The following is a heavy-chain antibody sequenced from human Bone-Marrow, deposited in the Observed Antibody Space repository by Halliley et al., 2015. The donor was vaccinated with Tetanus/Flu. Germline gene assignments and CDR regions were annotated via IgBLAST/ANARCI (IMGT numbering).Heavy chain of an antibody. CDR2: AGGSARGA. D-gene: IGHD3-16*01. J-gene: IGHJ4*02. V-gene: IGHV3-23*01. Sequence: VPTAGGSARGAYYADSVKGRFTISRDNSKNAVDLQMNSRRGEDTGIYYCVKNRGAEYRKYYIDQWGQGTLVTVSS. CDR3: VKNRGAEYRKYYIDQ.